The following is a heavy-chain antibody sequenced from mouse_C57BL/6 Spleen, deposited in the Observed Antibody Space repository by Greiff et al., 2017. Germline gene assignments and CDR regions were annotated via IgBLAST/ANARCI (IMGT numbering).Heavy chain of an antibody. CDR3: ARQLGLSHFDY. V-gene: IGHV1-39*01. CDR1: GYSFTDYN. D-gene: IGHD3-1*01. Sequence: VQLQQSGPELVKPGASVKISCKASGYSFTDYNMNWVKQSNGKSLEWIGVINPNDGTTSYNQKFKGKATLPVDKSSNTAYMQLNSLNSEDAAVYYGARQLGLSHFDYWGQGTTLTVSS. J-gene: IGHJ2*01. CDR2: INPNDGTT.